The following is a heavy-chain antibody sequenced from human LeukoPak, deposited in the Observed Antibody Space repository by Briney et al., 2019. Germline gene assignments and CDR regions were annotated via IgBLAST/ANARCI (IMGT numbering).Heavy chain of an antibody. CDR2: IYPGDSDT. CDR1: GYSLTSYG. Sequence: GESLNICCMGSGYSLTSYGIGWVRQMPGKGLEWMGIIYPGDSDTRYSPSFQGQVTISADKSISTAYLQWSSLKAPDTAMYYCARQGEYSISYYFDDWGQGTLVTVSS. CDR3: ARQGEYSISYYFDD. J-gene: IGHJ4*02. D-gene: IGHD6-6*01. V-gene: IGHV5-51*01.